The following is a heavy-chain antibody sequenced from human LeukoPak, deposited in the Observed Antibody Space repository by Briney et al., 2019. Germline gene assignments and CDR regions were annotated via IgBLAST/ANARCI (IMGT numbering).Heavy chain of an antibody. D-gene: IGHD1-26*01. Sequence: GGSLRLSCAASGFTFSSYSMNWVRQAPGKGLEWVSYISSSSSTIYYADSVKGRFTISRSNAKDSLYLQMNSRRAEDTAVYYCARPLRGGSVQYYFEYGGQGTLVTVSS. J-gene: IGHJ4*02. CDR3: ARPLRGGSVQYYFEY. V-gene: IGHV3-48*04. CDR2: ISSSSSTI. CDR1: GFTFSSYS.